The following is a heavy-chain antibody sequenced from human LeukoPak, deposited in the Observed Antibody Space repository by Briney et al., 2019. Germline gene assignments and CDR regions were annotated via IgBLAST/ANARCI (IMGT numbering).Heavy chain of an antibody. D-gene: IGHD5-24*01. CDR3: ARIRDGYNDAYDI. CDR1: GYTFTSYY. V-gene: IGHV1-46*01. CDR2: INPSGGST. Sequence: ASVKVSCKASGYTFTSYYMHWVRQAPGQGLEWMGIINPSGGSTSYAQNFQGRVTMTRDTSTSTIYMELSSLRSEDTAIYYCARIRDGYNDAYDIWGQGTVVTVPS. J-gene: IGHJ3*02.